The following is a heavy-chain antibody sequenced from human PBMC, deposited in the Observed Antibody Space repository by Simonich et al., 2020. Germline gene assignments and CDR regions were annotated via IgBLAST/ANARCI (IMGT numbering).Heavy chain of an antibody. J-gene: IGHJ2*01. CDR1: GYTFTGYY. D-gene: IGHD6-13*01. CDR2: INPNSGDT. CDR3: ARDSYSSWYFDL. Sequence: QVQLVQSGAEVKKPGASVKVSCKASGYTFTGYYMHWVRQAPGQGLEWMEWINPNSGDTNYAQKFQGRVTMTRDTSISTAYMELSRLRSDDTAVYYCARDSYSSWYFDLWGRGTLVTVSS. V-gene: IGHV1-2*02.